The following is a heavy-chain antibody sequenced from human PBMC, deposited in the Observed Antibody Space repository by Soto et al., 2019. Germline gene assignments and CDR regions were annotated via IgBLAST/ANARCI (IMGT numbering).Heavy chain of an antibody. CDR3: ARDKITGLFDY. J-gene: IGHJ4*02. D-gene: IGHD2-8*02. V-gene: IGHV4-59*11. CDR1: GGSISDHY. CDR2: IHNGGST. Sequence: SETLSLTCTVSGGSISDHYYMWIRQSPGKGLEYIGYIHNGGSTNYNPSLKSRVIISVDTSKNQFSLKLTSVTAADTAVYYCARDKITGLFDYWGQGTLVTVSS.